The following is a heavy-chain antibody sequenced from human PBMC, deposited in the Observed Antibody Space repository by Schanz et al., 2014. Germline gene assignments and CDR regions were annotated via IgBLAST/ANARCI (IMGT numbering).Heavy chain of an antibody. J-gene: IGHJ6*02. V-gene: IGHV3-33*06. CDR3: AKDRQTTVNRVGYYYGMDV. CDR1: GFTFSSYG. CDR2: IWYDGNNK. D-gene: IGHD4-4*01. Sequence: QVQLVESGGGVVQPGRSLRLSCAASGFTFSSYGMHWVRQAPGKGLEWVAVIWYDGNNKFYADSVKGRFIISRDNSKNTLYLQMNSLRAEDTAIYYCAKDRQTTVNRVGYYYGMDVWGQGTTVTVSS.